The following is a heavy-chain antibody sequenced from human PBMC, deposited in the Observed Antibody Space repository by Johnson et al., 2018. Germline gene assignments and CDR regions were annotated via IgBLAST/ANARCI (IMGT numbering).Heavy chain of an antibody. V-gene: IGHV3-66*01. Sequence: EVQLVESGGGLVQPGGSLRLSCAASGFTVRSNYMIWVRQAPGKGLEWVSVIYSGGTTYYADSVKGRFTVSRDNSKRTLYLLMNSLRAEDMAVYYCAEPFYYYGSGRACMDVWGQGTTVTVSS. CDR2: IYSGGTT. CDR1: GFTVRSNY. D-gene: IGHD3-10*01. J-gene: IGHJ6*02. CDR3: AEPFYYYGSGRACMDV.